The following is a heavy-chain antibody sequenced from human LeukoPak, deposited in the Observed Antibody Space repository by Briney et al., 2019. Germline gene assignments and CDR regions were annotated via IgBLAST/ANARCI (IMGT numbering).Heavy chain of an antibody. CDR3: ALHGSGRYSTGRRRLDY. D-gene: IGHD6-19*01. V-gene: IGHV3-30-3*01. J-gene: IGHJ4*02. Sequence: GRSLRLSCAASGFTFSTYAMHWVRQAPGKGLEWVAVISSHGSNKFYADSVKGRFTISRDNSKNTLYLQMNSLRAEDTAVYYCALHGSGRYSTGRRRLDYWGQGTLVTVSS. CDR2: ISSHGSNK. CDR1: GFTFSTYA.